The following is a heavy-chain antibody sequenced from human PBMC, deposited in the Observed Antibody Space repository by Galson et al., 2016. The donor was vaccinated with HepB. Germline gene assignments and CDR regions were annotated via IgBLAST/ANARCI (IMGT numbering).Heavy chain of an antibody. CDR1: GFPVSSNY. D-gene: IGHD2-2*01. Sequence: SLRLSCAVSGFPVSSNYMTWVRQAPGKGPEWVSVIHTGGNTYYADSVKGRFIISRDNFKNILYLQMNSLRVGDTAVYYCWRDKRLMPRQGMYYYGTDVWGPGTTVTVSS. V-gene: IGHV3-53*01. J-gene: IGHJ6*02. CDR3: WRDKRLMPRQGMYYYGTDV. CDR2: IHTGGNT.